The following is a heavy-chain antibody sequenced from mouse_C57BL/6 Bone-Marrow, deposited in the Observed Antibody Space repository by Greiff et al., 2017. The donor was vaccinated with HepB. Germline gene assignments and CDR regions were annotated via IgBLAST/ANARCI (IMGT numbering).Heavy chain of an antibody. Sequence: QVQLKQPGAELVKPGASVKLSCKASGYTFTSYWMQWVKQRPGQGLEWIGEIDPSDSYTNYNQKFKGKATLTVDTSASTAYMQLSSLTSEDSAVYYCANFGPWFAYWGQGTLVTVSA. V-gene: IGHV1-50*01. CDR2: IDPSDSYT. D-gene: IGHD1-3*01. CDR1: GYTFTSYW. J-gene: IGHJ3*01. CDR3: ANFGPWFAY.